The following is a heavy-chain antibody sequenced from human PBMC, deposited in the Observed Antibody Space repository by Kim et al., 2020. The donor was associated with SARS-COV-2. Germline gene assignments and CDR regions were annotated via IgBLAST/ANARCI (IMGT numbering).Heavy chain of an antibody. CDR1: GGSISSGGYY. V-gene: IGHV4-31*03. Sequence: SETLSLTCTVSGGSISSGGYYWSWIRQHPGKGLEWIGYIYYSGSTYYNPSLKSRVTISVDTSKNQFSLKLSSVTAADTAVYYCARGRVAYYGSGSYYWFDPWGQGTLVTVSS. CDR3: ARGRVAYYGSGSYYWFDP. J-gene: IGHJ5*02. D-gene: IGHD3-10*01. CDR2: IYYSGST.